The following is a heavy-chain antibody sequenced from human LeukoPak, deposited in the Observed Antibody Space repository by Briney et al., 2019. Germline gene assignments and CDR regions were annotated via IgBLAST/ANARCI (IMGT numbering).Heavy chain of an antibody. J-gene: IGHJ4*02. CDR1: GYTFTSYG. D-gene: IGHD3-22*01. CDR2: ISAYNGNT. CDR3: AREGGPFGSGYLPVDY. Sequence: GASVKVSCKASGYTFTSYGISWVRQAPGQGLEWMGWISAYNGNTNYAQKLQGRVTMTTDTSTSTAYMELRSLRSDDTAVYYCAREGGPFGSGYLPVDYWGQGTLVNVSS. V-gene: IGHV1-18*01.